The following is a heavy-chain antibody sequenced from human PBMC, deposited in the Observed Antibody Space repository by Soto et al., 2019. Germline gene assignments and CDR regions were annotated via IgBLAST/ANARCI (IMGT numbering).Heavy chain of an antibody. CDR2: IYSRDSDT. CDR3: ARHLRGYGMDV. D-gene: IGHD3-10*01. Sequence: PGESLKISCQTSGFRFTNFWIGWVRQRPGKGLEWMGIIYSRDSDTKYSPSFQGQVTISVDTSITTAYLQWSSLKASDTAMYYCARHLRGYGMDVWGQGTTVTVSS. CDR1: GFRFTNFW. V-gene: IGHV5-51*01. J-gene: IGHJ6*02.